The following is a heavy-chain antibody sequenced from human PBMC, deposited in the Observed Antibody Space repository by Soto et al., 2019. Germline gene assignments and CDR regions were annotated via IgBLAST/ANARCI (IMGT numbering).Heavy chain of an antibody. CDR3: ARVLVGYYGSGSYYPSRYMDV. CDR2: INHSGST. CDR1: GGSFSGYY. V-gene: IGHV4-34*01. Sequence: PSETLSLTCAVYGGSFSGYYWSWIRQPPGKGLEWIGEINHSGSTNYNPSLKSRVTISVDTSKNQFSLKLSSVTAADTAVYYCARVLVGYYGSGSYYPSRYMDVWGKGTTVTVSS. J-gene: IGHJ6*03. D-gene: IGHD3-10*01.